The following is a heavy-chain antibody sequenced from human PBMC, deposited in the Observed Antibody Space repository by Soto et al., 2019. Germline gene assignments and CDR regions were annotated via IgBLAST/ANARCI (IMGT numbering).Heavy chain of an antibody. V-gene: IGHV3-21*06. CDR3: ARESEDLTSTFDY. J-gene: IGHJ4*02. CDR1: GFTFTRYS. CDR2: ISSTTNYI. Sequence: EVQLVESGGGLVKPGGSLRLSCAASGFTFTRYSMNCVRQAPGKGLEWVSSISSTTNYIYYGDSMKGLFTISGDNAKNTLSLEMSLLSAEDTAVYYCARESEDLTSTFDYWGAGTLVTVSS.